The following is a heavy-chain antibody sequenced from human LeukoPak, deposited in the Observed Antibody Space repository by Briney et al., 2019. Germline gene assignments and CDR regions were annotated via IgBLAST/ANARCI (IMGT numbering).Heavy chain of an antibody. CDR2: ISSSGDAT. CDR1: GFTFSNYA. J-gene: IGHJ4*02. D-gene: IGHD4-23*01. Sequence: GGSPRLSCAGSGFTFSNYAMTWVRQAPGKGLEWVSTISSSGDATYSADSVKGRFTISRDNAKNTLYLQMNSLRVEDTAVYYCARGRPHGNDYWGQGTLVTVSS. CDR3: ARGRPHGNDY. V-gene: IGHV3-21*01.